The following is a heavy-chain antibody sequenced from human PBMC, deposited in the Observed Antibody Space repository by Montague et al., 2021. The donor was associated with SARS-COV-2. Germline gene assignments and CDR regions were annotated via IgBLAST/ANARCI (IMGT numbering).Heavy chain of an antibody. J-gene: IGHJ4*02. CDR3: ARGYDSSGYQY. V-gene: IGHV3-7*05. D-gene: IGHD3-22*01. CDR2: IKQDGSEK. Sequence: SLRLSCAASGFTFSTFWMTWVRQVSGKGLEWVANIKQDGSEKYYVDSVKGRFTISRDNAKNSLYLQLDSLRAEDTAVYYCARGYDSSGYQYWGQGTLVTVSS. CDR1: GFTFSTFW.